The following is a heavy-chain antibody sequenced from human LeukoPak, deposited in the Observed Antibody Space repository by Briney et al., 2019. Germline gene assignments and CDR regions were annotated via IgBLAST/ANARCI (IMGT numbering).Heavy chain of an antibody. D-gene: IGHD3-22*01. V-gene: IGHV3-33*01. CDR3: ARGARPDSSGYCDY. Sequence: GGSLRLSCAASGFTFSSYGIHWVRQAPGKGLEWVAVIWYDGSDKHYADSVKGRFTISRDNSKNTLYLQMDSLRAEDTAVYYCARGARPDSSGYCDYWGQGTLVTVSS. CDR2: IWYDGSDK. CDR1: GFTFSSYG. J-gene: IGHJ4*02.